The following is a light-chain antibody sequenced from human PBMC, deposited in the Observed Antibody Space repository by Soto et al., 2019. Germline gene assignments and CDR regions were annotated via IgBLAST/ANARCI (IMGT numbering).Light chain of an antibody. CDR3: HQYNSISPWT. CDR2: DAS. J-gene: IGKJ1*01. V-gene: IGKV1-5*01. CDR1: QSIRGR. Sequence: DIQMTQSPSTLSASVGDRVTITCRASQSIRGRLAWYQQKPGKAPNLLIYDASRLKSGVPSRFSGRGSGTEFTLTITSLQPYDVAAYYCHQYNSISPWTFGEGTKVEVK.